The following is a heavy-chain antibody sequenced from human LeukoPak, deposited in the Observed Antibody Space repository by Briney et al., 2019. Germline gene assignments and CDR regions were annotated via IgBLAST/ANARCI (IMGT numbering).Heavy chain of an antibody. CDR3: ARGGPPGGSGAYSDH. CDR2: ISAHNGDT. J-gene: IGHJ4*02. V-gene: IGHV1-18*01. Sequence: ASVKVSCKASGYTFTSYGISWVRQAPGQGLEWMGWISAHNGDTNYAQKLQGRVILTTDTSTSTVYMEMRSLRSDDTAVYYCARGGPPGGSGAYSDHWGQGTLVTVSS. D-gene: IGHD2-15*01. CDR1: GYTFTSYG.